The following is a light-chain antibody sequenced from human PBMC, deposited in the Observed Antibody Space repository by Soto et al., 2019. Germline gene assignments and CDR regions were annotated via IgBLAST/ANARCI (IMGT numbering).Light chain of an antibody. Sequence: DIQMTQSPSSLSASVGDRVTITCRTSQSIRSSLNWYQQKPGKAPNLLIYAASRLQSGVPSRFSGSGSGTDFTLTISSLQPADFATYYCQQSYSTPFTFGPGTKVD. J-gene: IGKJ3*01. CDR2: AAS. V-gene: IGKV1-39*01. CDR3: QQSYSTPFT. CDR1: QSIRSS.